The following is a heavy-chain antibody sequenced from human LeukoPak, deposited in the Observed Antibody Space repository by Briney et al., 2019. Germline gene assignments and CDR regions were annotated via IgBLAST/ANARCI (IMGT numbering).Heavy chain of an antibody. J-gene: IGHJ4*02. Sequence: GGSLRLSCAASGFTFSSYAMHWVRQAPGKGLEGVAVISYDGSDKYYADSVKGRFTISRDNSKNTLYLQMNSLRAEDTAVYYCAREPPNCSGGSCYTFDYWGQGTLVTVSS. V-gene: IGHV3-30*04. D-gene: IGHD2-15*01. CDR2: ISYDGSDK. CDR1: GFTFSSYA. CDR3: AREPPNCSGGSCYTFDY.